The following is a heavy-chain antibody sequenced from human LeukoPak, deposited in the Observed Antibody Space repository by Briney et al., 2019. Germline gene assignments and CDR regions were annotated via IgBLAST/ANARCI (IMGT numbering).Heavy chain of an antibody. CDR1: GGSISGSSYY. D-gene: IGHD2-2*01. CDR2: IYYSGST. Sequence: SETLSLTCTVSGGSISGSSYYWGWVRQPPGMGLEWIGTIYYSGSTNYNPSLKSRVTMSVDTSKNQFSLKLSSVTAADTAVYYCARAGYCSGTSCLDYWGQGTLVTVSS. V-gene: IGHV4-39*07. CDR3: ARAGYCSGTSCLDY. J-gene: IGHJ4*02.